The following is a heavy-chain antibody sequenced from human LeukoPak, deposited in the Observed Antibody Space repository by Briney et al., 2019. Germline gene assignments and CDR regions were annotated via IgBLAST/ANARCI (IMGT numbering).Heavy chain of an antibody. CDR3: ARIPAV. D-gene: IGHD2-2*01. V-gene: IGHV3-7*01. J-gene: IGHJ4*02. Sequence: PGGSLRLSCAASGFTFSGYWMTWVRQAPGKGLEWVANIKQDGSEKYYVDSVKGRFTISRDNAKNSLFLQMNSLRAEDTAVYYCARIPAVWGQGTLVTVSS. CDR2: IKQDGSEK. CDR1: GFTFSGYW.